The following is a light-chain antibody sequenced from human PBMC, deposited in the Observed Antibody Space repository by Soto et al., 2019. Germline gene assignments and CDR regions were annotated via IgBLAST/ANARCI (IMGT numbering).Light chain of an antibody. Sequence: DIQMTQSPSTLSASVGDRVTITCRASQSISSWLAWYQQKPGKAPKLLIYKASSLESGVPLRFSGSGFGTVFTLTISSLQPDDFAVYYCQQYSSYPWTFGQGTKVEIK. CDR1: QSISSW. V-gene: IGKV1-5*03. J-gene: IGKJ1*01. CDR3: QQYSSYPWT. CDR2: KAS.